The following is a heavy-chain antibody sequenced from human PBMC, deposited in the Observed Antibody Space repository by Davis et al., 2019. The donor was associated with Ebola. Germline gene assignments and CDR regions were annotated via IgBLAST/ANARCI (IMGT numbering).Heavy chain of an antibody. D-gene: IGHD3-22*01. CDR2: INPNSGGT. Sequence: ASVKVSCKASGYTFTGYYMHWVRQAPGQGLEWMGWINPNSGGTNYAQKFQGRVTMTRDTSISTAYMELSRLRSDDTAVYYCARRSADSSGSKYFDLWGRGTLVTVSS. CDR1: GYTFTGYY. J-gene: IGHJ2*01. V-gene: IGHV1-2*02. CDR3: ARRSADSSGSKYFDL.